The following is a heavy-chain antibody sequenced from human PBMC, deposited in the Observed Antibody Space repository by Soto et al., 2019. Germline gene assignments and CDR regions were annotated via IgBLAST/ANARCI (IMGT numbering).Heavy chain of an antibody. D-gene: IGHD3-10*01. CDR2: IDQSGYT. CDR3: ASGDYYMWPS. V-gene: IGHV4-4*02. Sequence: QVQLQESGPGLVKPSGTLSLLCGVSGDSMYTKRWWSWVRQPPGKGLEFIGEIDQSGYTKYNPSLKSRVAISMDKSKNHFSLQLNSVTAADTALYFCASGDYYMWPSWGLGTLVTVSS. CDR1: GDSMYTKRW. J-gene: IGHJ5*02.